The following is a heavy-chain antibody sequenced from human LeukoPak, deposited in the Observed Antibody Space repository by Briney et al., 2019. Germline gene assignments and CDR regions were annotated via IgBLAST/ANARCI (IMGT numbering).Heavy chain of an antibody. CDR2: ISGSGGST. V-gene: IGHV3-23*01. CDR3: AKDSDPKLLWFGEPPSPLDY. Sequence: PGGSLRLSCAASGFTFSSYAMSWVRQAPGKGLEWVSAISGSGGSTYYADSVKGRFTISRGNSKNTLYLQMNSLRAEDTAVYYCAKDSDPKLLWFGEPPSPLDYWGQGTLVTVSS. J-gene: IGHJ4*02. D-gene: IGHD3-10*01. CDR1: GFTFSSYA.